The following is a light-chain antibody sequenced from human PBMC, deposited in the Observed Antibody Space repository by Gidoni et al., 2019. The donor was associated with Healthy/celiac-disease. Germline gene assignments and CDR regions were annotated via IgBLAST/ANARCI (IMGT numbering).Light chain of an antibody. Sequence: AIRMTQSPSSFSASTGDRVTLTCRASQGISSYLAWSQQKPGKAPKLLIYAASTLQSGVPSRFSGSGSGPDFTLTISCLQSEYFATYYCQQYYSYPRTFGQGTKVEIK. V-gene: IGKV1-8*01. CDR3: QQYYSYPRT. CDR1: QGISSY. CDR2: AAS. J-gene: IGKJ1*01.